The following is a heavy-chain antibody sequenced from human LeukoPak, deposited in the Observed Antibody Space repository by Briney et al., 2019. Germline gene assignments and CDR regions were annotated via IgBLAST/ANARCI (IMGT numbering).Heavy chain of an antibody. CDR1: GFTFSSYA. J-gene: IGHJ6*03. CDR3: ARGSIAAAGSSKGYMDV. V-gene: IGHV3-30-3*01. Sequence: GRSLRLSCASSGFTFSSYAMHWVRQAPGKGLEWVAVISYDGSNKYYADSVKGRFTISRDNSKNTLYLQMNSLRAEDTAVYYCARGSIAAAGSSKGYMDVWGKGTTVTVSS. D-gene: IGHD6-13*01. CDR2: ISYDGSNK.